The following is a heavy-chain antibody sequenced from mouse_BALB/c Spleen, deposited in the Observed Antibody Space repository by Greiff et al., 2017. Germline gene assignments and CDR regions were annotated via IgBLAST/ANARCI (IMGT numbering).Heavy chain of an antibody. V-gene: IGHV1-63*01. CDR3: AREREYGNFYFDY. CDR2: IYPGSGNT. J-gene: IGHJ2*01. Sequence: QVQLQQSGAELVRPGTSVKISCKASGYAFTNYWLGWVKQRPGHGLEWIGDIYPGSGNTYYNEKFKGKATLTADKSSSTAYMQLSSLTSEDSAVYFCAREREYGNFYFDYWGQGTTLTVSS. CDR1: GYAFTNYW. D-gene: IGHD2-10*02.